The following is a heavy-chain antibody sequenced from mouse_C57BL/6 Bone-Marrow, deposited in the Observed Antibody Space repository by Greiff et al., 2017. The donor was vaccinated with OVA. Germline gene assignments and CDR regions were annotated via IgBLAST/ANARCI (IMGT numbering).Heavy chain of an antibody. CDR2: ISYDGSN. CDR3: ARNAYYSNYDYYAMDY. V-gene: IGHV3-6*01. J-gene: IGHJ4*01. Sequence: ESGPGLVKPSQSLSLTCSVPGYSITSGYSWNWIRQFPGNKLEWMGYISYDGSNNYNPSLKNRISITRDTSKNQFFLKLNSVTTEDTATYYCARNAYYSNYDYYAMDYWGQGTSVTVSS. D-gene: IGHD2-5*01. CDR1: GYSITSGYS.